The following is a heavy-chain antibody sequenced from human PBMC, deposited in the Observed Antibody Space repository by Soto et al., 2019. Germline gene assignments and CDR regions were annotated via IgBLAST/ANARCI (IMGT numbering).Heavy chain of an antibody. CDR2: TYYRSKWYS. V-gene: IGHV6-1*01. CDR3: ARFYYDSSGYLPSPYYYYYGMDV. J-gene: IGHJ6*02. CDR1: GDSVSSNSAA. Sequence: PSQTLSLTCAISGDSVSSNSAAWNWIRQSPSRGLEWLGRTYYRSKWYSDYAGSVKSRITINADTSKNQFSLHLNSVTPQDTAVYYCARFYYDSSGYLPSPYYYYYGMDVWGQGTTVTVSS. D-gene: IGHD3-22*01.